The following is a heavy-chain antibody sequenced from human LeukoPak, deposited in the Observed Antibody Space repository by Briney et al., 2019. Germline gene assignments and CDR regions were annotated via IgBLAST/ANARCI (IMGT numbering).Heavy chain of an antibody. CDR1: GYTFTSYG. D-gene: IGHD2-2*01. J-gene: IGHJ4*02. V-gene: IGHV1-18*01. CDR2: ISAYNGNT. Sequence: GASVKVSCKASGYTFTSYGISWVRQAPGQGLEWMGWISAYNGNTNYAQKLQGRVTMTTDTSTSTAYMELRSLRSDDTAVYYCARTVPATIPPYFVNWGQGTLVTVSS. CDR3: ARTVPATIPPYFVN.